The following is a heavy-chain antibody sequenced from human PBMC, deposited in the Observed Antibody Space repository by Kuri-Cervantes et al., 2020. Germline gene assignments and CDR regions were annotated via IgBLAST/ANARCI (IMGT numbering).Heavy chain of an antibody. V-gene: IGHV4-61*01. CDR1: GGSVSSGSYY. J-gene: IGHJ4*02. CDR3: AGGEQLHYFDY. CDR2: IYYSGST. Sequence: SETLSLTCTVSGGSVSSGSYYWSWIRQPPGKGLEWIGYIYYSGSTNYNPSLKSRVTISVDTSKNQFSLKLSSVTAADTAVYYCAGGEQLHYFDYWGQGTLVTVSS. D-gene: IGHD6-13*01.